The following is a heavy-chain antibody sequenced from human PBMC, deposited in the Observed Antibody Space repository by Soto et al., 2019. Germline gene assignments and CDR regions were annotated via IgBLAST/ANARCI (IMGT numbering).Heavy chain of an antibody. D-gene: IGHD3-22*01. CDR2: ISSSGSTI. V-gene: IGHV3-48*03. Sequence: PGGSLRLSCAASGFTFSFYEMNWVRQAPGKGLEWVSYISSSGSTIYYADSVKGRFTISRDNAKNSLYLQMNSLRAEDTAIYYCARAPYYYDTSGYLDYRGQGTLVTVSS. CDR3: ARAPYYYDTSGYLDY. CDR1: GFTFSFYE. J-gene: IGHJ4*02.